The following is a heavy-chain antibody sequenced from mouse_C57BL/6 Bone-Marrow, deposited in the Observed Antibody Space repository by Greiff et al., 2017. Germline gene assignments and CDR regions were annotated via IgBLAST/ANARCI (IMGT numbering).Heavy chain of an antibody. D-gene: IGHD1-1*01. CDR1: GFNIKDDY. CDR2: IDPENGDT. V-gene: IGHV14-4*01. Sequence: VQLKQSGAELVRPGASVKLSCTASGFNIKDDYMHWVKQRPEQGLEWIGWIDPENGDTEYASKFQGKATITADTSSNTAYLQLSSLTSEDTAVYYCAAHYYGSSSYFDYWGQGTTLTVSS. CDR3: AAHYYGSSSYFDY. J-gene: IGHJ2*01.